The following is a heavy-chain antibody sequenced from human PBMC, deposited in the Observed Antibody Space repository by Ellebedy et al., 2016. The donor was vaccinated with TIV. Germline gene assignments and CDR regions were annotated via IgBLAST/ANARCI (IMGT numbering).Heavy chain of an antibody. J-gene: IGHJ4*02. D-gene: IGHD2-21*02. CDR1: GGSFSGYY. CDR2: INHSGST. Sequence: SETLSLTXAVYGGSFSGYYWSWIRQPPGKGLKWIGEINHSGSTNYNPSLKSRVTISVDKSKNQFSLKLSSVTAADTAVYYCASGVTANIWTFDYWGQGTLVTVSS. V-gene: IGHV4-34*01. CDR3: ASGVTANIWTFDY.